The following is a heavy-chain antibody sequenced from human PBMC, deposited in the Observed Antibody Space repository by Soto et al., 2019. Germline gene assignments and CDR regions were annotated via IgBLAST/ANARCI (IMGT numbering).Heavy chain of an antibody. J-gene: IGHJ6*02. Sequence: QVQLVESGGGVVQPGRSLRLSCAASKFTFSNFAMHWVRQAPGKGLEWVTIISYDGNTKYYADSVKGRFTISRDNSKNMLYLQMNSLRAEDTAIYYCARDSYDFWSGYLTGGGMDVWGQGTTVTVSS. D-gene: IGHD3-3*01. CDR1: KFTFSNFA. CDR3: ARDSYDFWSGYLTGGGMDV. V-gene: IGHV3-30-3*01. CDR2: ISYDGNTK.